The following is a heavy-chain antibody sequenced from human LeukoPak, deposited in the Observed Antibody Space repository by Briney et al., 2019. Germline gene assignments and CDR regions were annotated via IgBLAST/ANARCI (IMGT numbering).Heavy chain of an antibody. V-gene: IGHV3-7*01. CDR2: IKQDGSEK. CDR3: TSLSNSYGMDV. J-gene: IGHJ6*02. CDR1: GFGFSTSW. D-gene: IGHD2/OR15-2a*01. Sequence: GGSLRLSCVASGFGFSTSWMSWVRQAPGKGLEWVANIKQDGSEKYYVDSVKGRFTISRDNAKNSVYLQMNSLRDEDTAVYYCTSLSNSYGMDVWGQGTTATVSS.